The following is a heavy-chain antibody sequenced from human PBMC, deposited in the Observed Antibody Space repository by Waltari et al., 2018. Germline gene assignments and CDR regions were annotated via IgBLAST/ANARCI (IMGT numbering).Heavy chain of an antibody. Sequence: VQLQESGPGLVKPSETLSLTCAVSGYSISSGYSWGWLRQPPGKGLQWVSVISGSGRSTDYADSVKGRFNISRDNSKNTVYLQMNSLRVEDTAVYYCVKDDGIAVADIVWGQGTTVTVSS. D-gene: IGHD6-19*01. J-gene: IGHJ6*02. CDR3: VKDDGIAVADIV. CDR2: ISGSGRST. V-gene: IGHV3-23*01. CDR1: GYSISSGYS.